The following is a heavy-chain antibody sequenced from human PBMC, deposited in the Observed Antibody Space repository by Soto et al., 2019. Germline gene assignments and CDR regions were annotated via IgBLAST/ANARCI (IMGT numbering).Heavy chain of an antibody. Sequence: EVQLVESGGGLVKPGGSLRLSCAASGFTFSNAWMNWVRQAPGKGLEWVGRIKSKTDGGTTDYAAPVKGRFTISRDDSKNTLYLKINSLKTEDTAVYYCTTEVSWNHDFDYWGQGTLVTVFS. V-gene: IGHV3-15*07. J-gene: IGHJ4*02. D-gene: IGHD1-1*01. CDR2: IKSKTDGGTT. CDR1: GFTFSNAW. CDR3: TTEVSWNHDFDY.